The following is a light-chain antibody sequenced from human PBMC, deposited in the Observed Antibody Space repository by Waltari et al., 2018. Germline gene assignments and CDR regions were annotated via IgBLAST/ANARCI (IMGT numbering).Light chain of an antibody. CDR1: QSFSSNY. J-gene: IGKJ4*01. CDR2: CAS. CDR3: QQYGSSPLT. V-gene: IGKV3-20*01. Sequence: EIVLTQSPGTLSLSPGERATLSCRASQSFSSNYLGWYQQKPGQPPRLLIYCASSRATGIPDRFSGSGSGTDFTLTISRLEPEDFAVYYCQQYGSSPLTFGGGTKVEIK.